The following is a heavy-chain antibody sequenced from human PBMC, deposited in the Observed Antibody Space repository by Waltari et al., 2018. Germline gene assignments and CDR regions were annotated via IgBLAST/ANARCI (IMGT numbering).Heavy chain of an antibody. J-gene: IGHJ5*02. CDR2: INHSGST. CDR3: ARLPRYMVQGVIITP. Sequence: QVQLQQWGAGLLKPSETLSLTCAVYGGSFSGYYWSWIRQPPGKGLEWIGEINHSGSTNYNPSLKSRVTISVDTSKNQFSLKLSSVTAADTAVYYCARLPRYMVQGVIITPWGQGTLVTVSS. V-gene: IGHV4-34*01. CDR1: GGSFSGYY. D-gene: IGHD3-10*01.